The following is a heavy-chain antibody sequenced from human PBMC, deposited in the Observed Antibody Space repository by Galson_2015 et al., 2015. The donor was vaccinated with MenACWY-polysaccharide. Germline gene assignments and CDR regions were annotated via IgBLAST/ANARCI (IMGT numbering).Heavy chain of an antibody. J-gene: IGHJ5*02. CDR1: GFTFSSYA. V-gene: IGHV3-23*01. Sequence: SLRLSCAASGFTFSSYAISWVRQAPGQGLEWVSTISASGGTTHYADAVKGRFVISRDASKSTLYLQRNSLRAEDTATYYRAKAACGSSSCYGFDRWGQGTPVTVSS. CDR3: AKAACGSSSCYGFDR. D-gene: IGHD2-2*01. CDR2: ISASGGTT.